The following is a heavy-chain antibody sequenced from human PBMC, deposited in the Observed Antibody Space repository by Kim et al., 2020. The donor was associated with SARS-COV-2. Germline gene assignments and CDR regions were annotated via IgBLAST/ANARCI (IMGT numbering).Heavy chain of an antibody. V-gene: IGHV3-30*18. CDR2: ISYDGSNK. Sequence: GGSLRLSCAASGFTFSSYGMHWVRQAPGKGLEWVAVISYDGSNKYYADSVKGRFTISRDNSKNTLYLQMNSLRAEDTAVYYCAKDLPVGGGYSGGAYWGQGTLVTVSS. J-gene: IGHJ4*02. D-gene: IGHD1-26*01. CDR3: AKDLPVGGGYSGGAY. CDR1: GFTFSSYG.